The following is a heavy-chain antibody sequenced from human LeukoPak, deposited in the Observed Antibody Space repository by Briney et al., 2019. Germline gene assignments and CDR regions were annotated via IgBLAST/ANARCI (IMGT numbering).Heavy chain of an antibody. Sequence: SETLSLTCAVYGGSFSGYYWSWIRQPPGKGLEWVGEINHSGSTNYNPSLKSRVTISVDTSKNQFSLKLSSVTAADTAVYYCARSVDYGSAFDIWGQGTMVTVSS. J-gene: IGHJ3*02. V-gene: IGHV4-34*01. CDR2: INHSGST. CDR3: ARSVDYGSAFDI. CDR1: GGSFSGYY. D-gene: IGHD4-17*01.